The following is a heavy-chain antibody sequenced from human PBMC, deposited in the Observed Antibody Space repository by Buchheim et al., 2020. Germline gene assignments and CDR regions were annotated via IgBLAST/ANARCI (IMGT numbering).Heavy chain of an antibody. D-gene: IGHD6-13*01. CDR3: ARELQQLLKGHDY. J-gene: IGHJ4*02. CDR2: INHSGST. CDR1: GGSFSGYY. V-gene: IGHV4-34*01. Sequence: QVQLQQWGAGLLKPSETLSLTCAVYGGSFSGYYWSWIRQPPGKGLEWIGEINHSGSTNYNPSLKSRVTISVDTSKNQFSLKLSSVTAADTAVYYCARELQQLLKGHDYWGQGTL.